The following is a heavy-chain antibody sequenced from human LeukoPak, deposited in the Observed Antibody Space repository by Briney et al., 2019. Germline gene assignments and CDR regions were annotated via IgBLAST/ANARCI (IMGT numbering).Heavy chain of an antibody. CDR2: ISSSSSYI. J-gene: IGHJ3*02. CDR3: ARSAWTRYDSSGYPRFDAFDI. V-gene: IGHV3-21*01. CDR1: GFTFSSYS. Sequence: PGGSLRLSCAASGFTFSSYSMNWVRQAPGKGVEWVSSISSSSSYIYYADSLKGRFTISRDNAKNSLYLQMNSLRAEDTAVYYCARSAWTRYDSSGYPRFDAFDIWGQGTMVTVSS. D-gene: IGHD3-22*01.